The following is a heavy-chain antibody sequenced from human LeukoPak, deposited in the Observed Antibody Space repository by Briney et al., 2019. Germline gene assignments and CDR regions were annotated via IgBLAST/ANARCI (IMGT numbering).Heavy chain of an antibody. CDR1: GYTFSTYW. CDR2: IYPGDSDT. CDR3: ARNMYSSGWPYFDY. J-gene: IGHJ4*02. V-gene: IGHV5-51*01. Sequence: GESLKISCKASGYTFSTYWIAWVRQMPGKGLEWMGIIYPGDSDTRYSPSFQGQVTISADKSISTAYLQWSSLKASDTAMYYCARNMYSSGWPYFDYWGQGTLVTVSS. D-gene: IGHD6-19*01.